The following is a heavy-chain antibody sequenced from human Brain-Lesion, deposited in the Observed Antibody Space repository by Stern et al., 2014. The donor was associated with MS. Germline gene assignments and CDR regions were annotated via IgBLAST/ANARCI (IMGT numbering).Heavy chain of an antibody. J-gene: IGHJ4*02. Sequence: VHLVESGPGLVKPSETLSLTCTVSYDSISSYYWTWLRQPPGKGLEWIGYINYRRNPNYNPALKSRVTISVDTSKNQFSLKLTSVTAADTAVYYCARAFSDYHDSTPGYWGQGTLVTVS. CDR2: INYRRNP. V-gene: IGHV4-59*01. CDR1: YDSISSYY. CDR3: ARAFSDYHDSTPGY. D-gene: IGHD3-22*01.